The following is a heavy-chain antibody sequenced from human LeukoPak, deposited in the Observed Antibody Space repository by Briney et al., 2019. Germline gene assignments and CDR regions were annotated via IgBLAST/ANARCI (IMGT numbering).Heavy chain of an antibody. CDR1: GFSFRSYP. CDR2: ISSNGVTT. CDR3: VKEIALNDD. D-gene: IGHD2/OR15-2a*01. J-gene: IGHJ4*02. V-gene: IGHV3-64D*06. Sequence: GGSLRLSCSASGFSFRSYPMHWVRQAPGKGLEYVSAISSNGVTTYYEESVKGRFTISRDNYKNTLYLQMTSLRSEDKAVYYCVKEIALNDDWGQGTLVTVSS.